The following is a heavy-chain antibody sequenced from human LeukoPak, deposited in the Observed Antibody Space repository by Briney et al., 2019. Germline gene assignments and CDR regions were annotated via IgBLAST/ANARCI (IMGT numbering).Heavy chain of an antibody. CDR1: GFTFSSYS. CDR2: ISSSSSTI. D-gene: IGHD2-15*01. V-gene: IGHV3-48*01. Sequence: GGSLRLSCAASGFTFSSYSMIWVRQAPGKGLEWVSYISSSSSTIYYADSVKGRFTISRDNAKNSLYLQMNSLRAEDTAVYYCARDHPWPIVDYWGQGTLVTVSS. J-gene: IGHJ4*02. CDR3: ARDHPWPIVDY.